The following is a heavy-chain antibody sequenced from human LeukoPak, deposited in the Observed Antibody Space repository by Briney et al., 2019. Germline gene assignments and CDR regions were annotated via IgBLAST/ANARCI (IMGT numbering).Heavy chain of an antibody. V-gene: IGHV3-21*01. Sequence: PGGSLRLSCAASGFTFSSYSMNWVRQAPGKGLEWVSSISSSSSYIYYADSVKGRFTISRDNAKNSLYLQMNSLRAEDTAVYYCARDETTVTSVGPLLYYYYMDVWGKGTTVTVSS. CDR1: GFTFSSYS. D-gene: IGHD4-11*01. J-gene: IGHJ6*03. CDR2: ISSSSSYI. CDR3: ARDETTVTSVGPLLYYYYMDV.